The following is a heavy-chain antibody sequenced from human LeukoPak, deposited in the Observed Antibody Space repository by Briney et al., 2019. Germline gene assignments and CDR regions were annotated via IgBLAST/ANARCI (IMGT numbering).Heavy chain of an antibody. D-gene: IGHD3-9*01. CDR3: VRYPLVSTTSEWLFAPAYYYYALDV. V-gene: IGHV4-34*01. CDR1: GGSFSDYY. J-gene: IGHJ6*02. Sequence: SETLSLTCAVYGGSFSDYYWSWIRQPPGKGLEWIGEINHSGSTNYNTSLKSRVTISVDTSKKQSSLKLSSVTAADTAVYYCVRYPLVSTTSEWLFAPAYYYYALDVWGQGTTVTVSS. CDR2: INHSGST.